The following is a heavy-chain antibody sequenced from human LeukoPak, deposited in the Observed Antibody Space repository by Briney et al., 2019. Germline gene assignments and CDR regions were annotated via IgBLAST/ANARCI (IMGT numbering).Heavy chain of an antibody. CDR3: ASRDKGYYYGMDV. J-gene: IGHJ6*02. D-gene: IGHD5-24*01. CDR2: LYSGGST. V-gene: IGHV3-66*01. Sequence: GGSLRLSCAASGFTVRGNYMSWVRQAPGKGLEWVSLLYSGGSTYYADSVKGRFSIPRDNSKNTLYFQMNSLRAEDTAVYYCASRDKGYYYGMDVWGQGTTVTVSS. CDR1: GFTVRGNY.